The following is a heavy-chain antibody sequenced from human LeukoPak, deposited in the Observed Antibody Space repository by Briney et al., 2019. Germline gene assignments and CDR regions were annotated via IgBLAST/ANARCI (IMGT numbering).Heavy chain of an antibody. V-gene: IGHV4-38-2*02. CDR2: IYHSGTT. J-gene: IGHJ4*02. CDR1: GYSISSGYY. D-gene: IGHD5-12*01. Sequence: SETLSLTCTVSGYSISSGYYWGWIRQSPGKGLEWIGTIYHSGTTYYNPSLKSRVTISVDTSKNQFSLKLSSVTAADTAVYFCARERVATAVPSGLFDYWGQGTLVTVSS. CDR3: ARERVATAVPSGLFDY.